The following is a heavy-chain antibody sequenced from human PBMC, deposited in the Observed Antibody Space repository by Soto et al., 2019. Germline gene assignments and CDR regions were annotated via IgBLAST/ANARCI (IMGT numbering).Heavy chain of an antibody. D-gene: IGHD5-12*01. Sequence: GASVKVSCKASGYTFTSYGISWVRQAPGQGLEWMGWISAYNGNTNYAQKLQGRVTMTTDTSTSTAYMELRSLRSDDTAVYYCARDMDRGYSGYAMYSTFDPWGQGTLVTVS. CDR3: ARDMDRGYSGYAMYSTFDP. CDR1: GYTFTSYG. J-gene: IGHJ5*02. CDR2: ISAYNGNT. V-gene: IGHV1-18*01.